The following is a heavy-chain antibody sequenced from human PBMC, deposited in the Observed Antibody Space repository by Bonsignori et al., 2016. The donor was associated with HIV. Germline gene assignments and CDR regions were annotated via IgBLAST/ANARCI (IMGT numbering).Heavy chain of an antibody. CDR3: AKSPICSSVSCYEGFLLSYFDY. Sequence: GGSLRLSCAASGFTFSSYAMTWVRQAPGKGLEWVSVIYSGGRRTFYADSVKGRFTISRDNSKNTLYLQMSSLRAEDTAAYYCAKSPICSSVSCYEGFLLSYFDYWGQGTLVTVSS. J-gene: IGHJ4*02. CDR2: IYSGGRRT. CDR1: GFTFSSYA. D-gene: IGHD2-2*01. V-gene: IGHV3-23*03.